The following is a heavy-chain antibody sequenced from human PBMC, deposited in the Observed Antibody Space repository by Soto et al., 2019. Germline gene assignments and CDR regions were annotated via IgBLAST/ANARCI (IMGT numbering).Heavy chain of an antibody. CDR3: ATYYYDSSGHPDPNFDY. J-gene: IGHJ4*02. D-gene: IGHD3-22*01. V-gene: IGHV4-39*01. CDR1: GGSISSSSYY. CDR2: IYYSGST. Sequence: PSETLSLTCTVSGGSISSSSYYWGWIRQPPGKGLEWTGSIYYSGSTYYNPSLKSRVTISVDTSKNQFSLKLSSVTAADTAVYYCATYYYDSSGHPDPNFDYWGQGTLVTVSS.